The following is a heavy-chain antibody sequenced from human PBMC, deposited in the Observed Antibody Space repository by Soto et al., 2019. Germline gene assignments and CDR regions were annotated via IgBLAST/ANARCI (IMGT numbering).Heavy chain of an antibody. D-gene: IGHD3-10*01. CDR3: AREEESVGSPPSGFHP. CDR1: GFTFGKYW. CDR2: IKQDGSEK. V-gene: IGHV3-7*03. Sequence: GGSLRLSCVGSGFTFGKYWMDWLRQTPGKGLEWVANIKQDGSEKFYVDSVRGRFTISRDNAKNSVYLEMNRLRDEDAGVYYCAREEESVGSPPSGFHPWGQGVQVTVSS. J-gene: IGHJ5*02.